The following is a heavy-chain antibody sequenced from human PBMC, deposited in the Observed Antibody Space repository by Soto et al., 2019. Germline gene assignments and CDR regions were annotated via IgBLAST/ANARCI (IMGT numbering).Heavy chain of an antibody. D-gene: IGHD5-12*01. V-gene: IGHV3-48*03. J-gene: IGHJ4*02. CDR1: GFTFSNYD. CDR2: ISHSGASI. CDR3: ARDAPLPQGRWLNLDF. Sequence: ESGGGLVQPGGSLRLSCAASGFTFSNYDMNWVRQAPGKGLEWVSYISHSGASIDYADSVRGRFTISRDNAKNSLYLQMNSLRAEDTAVYYCARDAPLPQGRWLNLDFWGQGTLVTVSS.